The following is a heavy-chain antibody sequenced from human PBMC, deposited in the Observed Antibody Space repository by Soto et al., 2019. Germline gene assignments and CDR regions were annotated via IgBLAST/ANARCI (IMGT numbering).Heavy chain of an antibody. J-gene: IGHJ4*02. CDR3: ATDLITTAAFDY. CDR2: FDPEAGVT. D-gene: IGHD1-1*01. Sequence: QVQLVQSGAEVKKPGASVKVSCKVSGYTLTEVSMHWVRQAPGKGLEWMGGFDPEAGVTIYAQKFQGRVSLTEDTSTAYMELSSLRSDDTAVYFCATDLITTAAFDYWGQGTVVTVSS. CDR1: GYTLTEVS. V-gene: IGHV1-24*01.